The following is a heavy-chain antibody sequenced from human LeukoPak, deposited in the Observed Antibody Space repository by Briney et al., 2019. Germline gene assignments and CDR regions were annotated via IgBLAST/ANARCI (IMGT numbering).Heavy chain of an antibody. CDR2: IKSDGSGA. V-gene: IGHV3-74*03. CDR3: ARQTCYYDSSGNPIADAFDI. Sequence: GGSLRLSCAASGFTFSSSWMHWVRQAPGKGLVWVSRIKSDGSGATYADSMKGRFTISRDNSKNTLYLQMNSLRAEDTAVYYCARQTCYYDSSGNPIADAFDIWGQGTMVTVSS. D-gene: IGHD3-22*01. CDR1: GFTFSSSW. J-gene: IGHJ3*02.